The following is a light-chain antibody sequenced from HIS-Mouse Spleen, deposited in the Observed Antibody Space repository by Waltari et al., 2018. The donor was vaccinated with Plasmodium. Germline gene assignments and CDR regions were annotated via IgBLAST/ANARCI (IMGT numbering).Light chain of an antibody. CDR3: QAWDSSTVV. J-gene: IGLJ2*01. CDR1: NWGDTS. V-gene: IGLV3-1*01. CDR2: QDS. Sequence: SYELTQPPSVSVSPGQKASIPCSGENWGDTSAYWYQQKPGQSPVLVIYQDSKRPAGIPERFAGSNSGNTATLTISGTQAMDEADYYCQAWDSSTVVFGGGTKLTVL.